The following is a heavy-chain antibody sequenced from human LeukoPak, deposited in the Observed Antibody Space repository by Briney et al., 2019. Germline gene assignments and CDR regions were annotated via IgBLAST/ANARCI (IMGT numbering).Heavy chain of an antibody. CDR3: ARDSIFPYFAVDTRNNWFDP. D-gene: IGHD3-3*02. V-gene: IGHV1-8*01. J-gene: IGHJ5*02. CDR1: GYTFTSYD. Sequence: GASVKVSCKASGYTFTSYDINWVRQATGQGLEWMGWMNPNSGNTGYAQKFQGRVTMTRNTSISTAYMELSSLRSDDTAVYYCARDSIFPYFAVDTRNNWFDPWGQGTLVTVSS. CDR2: MNPNSGNT.